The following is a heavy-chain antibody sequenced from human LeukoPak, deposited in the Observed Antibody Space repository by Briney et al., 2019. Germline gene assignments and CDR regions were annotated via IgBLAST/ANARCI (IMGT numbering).Heavy chain of an antibody. CDR3: ARTSVTMIVVVDYYFDY. D-gene: IGHD3-22*01. J-gene: IGHJ4*02. V-gene: IGHV3-30-3*01. Sequence: PGGSLRLSCAASGFTFSSYAMHWVRQAPGKGLEWVAVISYDGSNKYNADSVKGRFTISRDNSKNTLYLQMNSLRAEDTAVYYCARTSVTMIVVVDYYFDYWGQGTLVTASS. CDR1: GFTFSSYA. CDR2: ISYDGSNK.